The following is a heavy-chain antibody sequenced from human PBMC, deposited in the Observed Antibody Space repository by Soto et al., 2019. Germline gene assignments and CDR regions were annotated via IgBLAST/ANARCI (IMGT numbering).Heavy chain of an antibody. V-gene: IGHV4-31*03. Sequence: PSETLSLTCTVSGGSISSGGYYWSWIRQHPGKGLEWIGYIYYSGSTYYNPSLKSRVTISVDTSKNQFSLKLSSVTAADTAVYYCARDQGGSATGDVWRQGTTVTVSS. J-gene: IGHJ6*02. CDR2: IYYSGST. CDR1: GGSISSGGYY. D-gene: IGHD2-15*01. CDR3: ARDQGGSATGDV.